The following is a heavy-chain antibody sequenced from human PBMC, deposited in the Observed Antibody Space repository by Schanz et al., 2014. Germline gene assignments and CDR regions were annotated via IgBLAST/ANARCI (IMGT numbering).Heavy chain of an antibody. CDR3: VRDELLWFGEVLSLDY. Sequence: EVQLVESGGGLVKPGGSLRLSCAASGFTFSSYAMSWVRQAPGKGLEWVSSISSGGGSTYYADSVKGRFTISRDNSKNLLYLQMNSLRAEDTALYYCVRDELLWFGEVLSLDYWGQGALVTVSS. V-gene: IGHV3-23*04. J-gene: IGHJ4*02. CDR1: GFTFSSYA. D-gene: IGHD3-10*01. CDR2: ISSGGGST.